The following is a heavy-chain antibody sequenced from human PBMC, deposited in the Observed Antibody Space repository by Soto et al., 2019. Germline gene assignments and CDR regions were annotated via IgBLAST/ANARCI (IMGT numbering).Heavy chain of an antibody. CDR1: GESLSAYY. D-gene: IGHD3-3*01. CDR2: INQSGST. V-gene: IGHV4-34*01. CDR3: ARGTVCVPFLFPCLDV. J-gene: IGHJ6*02. Sequence: SETLSLTCAVYGESLSAYYWTWIRQPPGKGLEWIGEINQSGSTNYNPSLKSRVTMSADTSKKHFSLKVTSVTAADTAVYYCARGTVCVPFLFPCLDVWGQGTTVTVSS.